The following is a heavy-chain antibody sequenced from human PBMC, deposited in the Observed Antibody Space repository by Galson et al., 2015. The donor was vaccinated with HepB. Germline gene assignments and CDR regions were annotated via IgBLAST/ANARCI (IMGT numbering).Heavy chain of an antibody. Sequence: SLRLSCAASGFTFSSYAMHWVRQASGKGLEWVAVISYDGSNKYYADSVKGRFTISRDNSKNTLYLQMNSLRAEDTAVYYCARGGDIVVVPAAMSDYYGMDVWGQGTLVTVSS. CDR3: ARGGDIVVVPAAMSDYYGMDV. D-gene: IGHD2-2*01. CDR2: ISYDGSNK. J-gene: IGHJ6*02. CDR1: GFTFSSYA. V-gene: IGHV3-30-3*01.